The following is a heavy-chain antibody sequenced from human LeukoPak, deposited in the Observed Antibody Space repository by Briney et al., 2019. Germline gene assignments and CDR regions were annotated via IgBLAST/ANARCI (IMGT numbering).Heavy chain of an antibody. V-gene: IGHV1-18*01. D-gene: IGHD2-2*01. J-gene: IGHJ5*02. CDR2: ISGSTGST. Sequence: ALVKVSCKASGYTFTNYGITWVREAPGQGPEWMGWISGSTGSTHYAQTVQGRVTMTTDTSTGTAYLELRSLRSDDTAVYYCARVGRDCSSINCYWDDWFDPWGQGTLVIVSS. CDR1: GYTFTNYG. CDR3: ARVGRDCSSINCYWDDWFDP.